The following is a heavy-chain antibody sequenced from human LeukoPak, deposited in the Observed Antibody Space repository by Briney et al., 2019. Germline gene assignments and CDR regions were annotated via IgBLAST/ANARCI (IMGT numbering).Heavy chain of an antibody. CDR2: MHNSGSS. D-gene: IGHD5-12*01. CDR3: ARSAEWLRNAFDI. CDR1: GASTSHFY. Sequence: SETLSCSCTVSGASTSHFYWNWIRQPPGKGLEWIGYMHNSGSSKHSPSLKSRVTISIDTSKNQFSLQLTSVTAADTAIYYCARSAEWLRNAFDIWGQGTVVSVSS. V-gene: IGHV4-59*01. J-gene: IGHJ3*02.